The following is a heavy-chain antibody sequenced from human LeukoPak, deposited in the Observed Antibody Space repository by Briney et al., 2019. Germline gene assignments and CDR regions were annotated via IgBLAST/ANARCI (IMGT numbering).Heavy chain of an antibody. Sequence: SVKVSCKASGGTFSSYAISWVRQAPGQGLEWLGGIIPIFGTANYAQKFQGRVTITADESTSTAYMELSSLRSEDTAVYYCARFSTHCSSTSCYLPWGQGTLVTVSS. J-gene: IGHJ5*02. CDR2: IIPIFGTA. V-gene: IGHV1-69*13. D-gene: IGHD2-2*01. CDR1: GGTFSSYA. CDR3: ARFSTHCSSTSCYLP.